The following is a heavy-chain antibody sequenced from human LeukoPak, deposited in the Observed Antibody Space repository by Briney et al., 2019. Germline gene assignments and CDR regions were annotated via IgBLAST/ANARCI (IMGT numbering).Heavy chain of an antibody. CDR2: ISADHGNT. J-gene: IGHJ4*02. CDR3: ASVAARYYYDSSGYQFDY. V-gene: IGHV1-18*01. CDR1: GYTFTSYG. D-gene: IGHD3-22*01. Sequence: ASVKLSCKASGYTFTSYGIIWVRQAPGPGLEWMGWISADHGNTNYAQKFQGRVTMTRDTFIITAYMELSRLRSDDTAVYYCASVAARYYYDSSGYQFDYWGQGTLVTVSS.